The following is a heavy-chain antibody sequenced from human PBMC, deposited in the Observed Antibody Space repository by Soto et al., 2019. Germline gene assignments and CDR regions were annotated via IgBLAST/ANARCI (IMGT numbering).Heavy chain of an antibody. CDR2: ISYDGSNK. V-gene: IGHV3-30-3*01. CDR1: GFTFSSYA. CDR3: ARAGGMDV. J-gene: IGHJ6*02. Sequence: QVRLVESGGGVVQPGRSLRLSCAASGFTFSSYAMHWVRQAPGKGLEWVAVISYDGSNKYYADSVKGRFTISRDNSKNTLYLQMNSLRAEDTAVYYCARAGGMDVWGQGTTVTVSS.